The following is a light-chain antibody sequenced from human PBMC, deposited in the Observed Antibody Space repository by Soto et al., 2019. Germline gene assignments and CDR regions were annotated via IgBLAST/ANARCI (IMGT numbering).Light chain of an antibody. V-gene: IGKV3-20*01. CDR2: GAS. CDR3: QQYGRT. J-gene: IGKJ1*01. CDR1: QSVSSSY. Sequence: EIVLTQSPGTLSLSPGVRATLSCWASQSVSSSYLAWYQQKPGQAPRLVMYGASNRATGIPDRFKGFGSGTDFTLTISRLEPEDFAVYYCQQYGRTFGQGTKVEIK.